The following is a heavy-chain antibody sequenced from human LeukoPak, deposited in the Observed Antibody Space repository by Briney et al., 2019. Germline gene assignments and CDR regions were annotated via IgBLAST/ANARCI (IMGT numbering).Heavy chain of an antibody. CDR2: ISYDGSNE. CDR3: AKDMKNYYGSGSYEYYFDY. CDR1: GFTFSSYG. V-gene: IGHV3-30*18. J-gene: IGHJ4*02. D-gene: IGHD3-10*01. Sequence: PGGSLRLSCAASGFTFSSYGMHWVRQAPGKGLEWVAVISYDGSNEYYADSVKGRFTISRDNAKKMVYLQMNSLRAEDTAVYYCAKDMKNYYGSGSYEYYFDYWGQGTLVTVSS.